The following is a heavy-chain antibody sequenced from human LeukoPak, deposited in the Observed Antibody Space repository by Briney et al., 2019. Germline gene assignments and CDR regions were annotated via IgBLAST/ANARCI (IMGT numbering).Heavy chain of an antibody. CDR3: ARSLRYFDWLAGFDP. J-gene: IGHJ5*02. CDR2: IYYRGST. D-gene: IGHD3-9*01. V-gene: IGHV4-59*01. CDR1: GGSISIYY. Sequence: PSETLSLIYTVSGGSISIYYWSWIRQPPGKGLVWIGYIYYRGSTNYNPSLKSRVTISVDPSKNQFSLKLSSVTAADTAVYYCARSLRYFDWLAGFDPWGQGTLVTVSS.